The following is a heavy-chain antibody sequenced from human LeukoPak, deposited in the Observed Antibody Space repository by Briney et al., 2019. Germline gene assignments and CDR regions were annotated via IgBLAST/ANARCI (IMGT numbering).Heavy chain of an antibody. CDR1: GDSFTSYW. J-gene: IGHJ4*02. CDR2: IYPGDSDT. V-gene: IGHV5-51*01. D-gene: IGHD4-17*01. CDR3: ARLPGDALLENFDY. Sequence: GESLKISCKGSGDSFTSYWVGWVRQMLGKGLEWMGIIYPGDSDTRYSPSFQGQVTISADKSISTAYLQWSSLKASDTAMYYCARLPGDALLENFDYWGQGTLVTVSS.